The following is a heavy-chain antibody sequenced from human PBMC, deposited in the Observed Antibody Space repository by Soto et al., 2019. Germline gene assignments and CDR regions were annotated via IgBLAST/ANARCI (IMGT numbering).Heavy chain of an antibody. CDR3: PTDPSYDTCRY. Sequence: SVKVSCKASGFTFTNSAVQWVRQARGQGLEWLGWIVVGSGHTSYAQKFQERVTISRDMATGTAYMELSSLTSEDTAMYYCPTDPSYDTCRYLGRGNLVTVYS. D-gene: IGHD3-16*01. J-gene: IGHJ4*02. CDR1: GFTFTNSA. V-gene: IGHV1-58*01. CDR2: IVVGSGHT.